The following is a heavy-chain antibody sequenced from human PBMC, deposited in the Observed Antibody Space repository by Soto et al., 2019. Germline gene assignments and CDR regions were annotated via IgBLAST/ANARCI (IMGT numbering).Heavy chain of an antibody. D-gene: IGHD3-10*01. CDR3: ARAQGSGFLVS. J-gene: IGHJ5*01. CDR1: GGSISSGDYY. Sequence: QVQLQESGPGLVKPSQTLSLTCTVSGGSISSGDYYWSWIRQPPGKVLEWLGYIYYSGSTHYNPSRKSRVTISVDTSKNPVALKLGSVTAADTAVYYCARAQGSGFLVSWGQGTLVTVSS. CDR2: IYYSGST. V-gene: IGHV4-30-4*01.